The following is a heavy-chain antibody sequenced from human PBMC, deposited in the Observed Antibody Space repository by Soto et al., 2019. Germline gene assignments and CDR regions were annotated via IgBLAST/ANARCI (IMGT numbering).Heavy chain of an antibody. D-gene: IGHD2-2*03. CDR2: ISSSSSTI. J-gene: IGHJ4*02. CDR3: ARELDIVVVTAEIDY. CDR1: GFTFHSYS. V-gene: IGHV3-48*01. Sequence: PGGSLRLCCAASGFTFHSYSMNWVRQAPGKGLEWVSYISSSSSTIYYADSVKGRFTISRDNAKNSLYLQMNSLRAEDTAVYYCARELDIVVVTAEIDYWGQGTLVTVSS.